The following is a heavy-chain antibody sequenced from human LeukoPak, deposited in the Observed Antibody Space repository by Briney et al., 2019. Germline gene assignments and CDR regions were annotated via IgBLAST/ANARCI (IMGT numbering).Heavy chain of an antibody. V-gene: IGHV3-23*01. J-gene: IGHJ6*03. CDR2: ISGSGGST. CDR3: ATFGISSSWYYYYYYMDV. D-gene: IGHD6-13*01. Sequence: PGGSLRLSCAASGFTFSSYAMSWVRQAPGKGLEWVSAISGSGGSTYYADSVKGRFTISRDNAKNSLYLQMNSLRAEDTAVYYCATFGISSSWYYYYYYMDVWGKGTTVTVSS. CDR1: GFTFSSYA.